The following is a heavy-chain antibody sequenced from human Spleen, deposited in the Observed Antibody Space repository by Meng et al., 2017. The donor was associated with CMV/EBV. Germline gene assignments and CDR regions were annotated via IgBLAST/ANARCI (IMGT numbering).Heavy chain of an antibody. CDR3: ARDRPGDASLNY. CDR2: ISGSGVST. Sequence: GGSLRLSCAASGFTFSTYAMSWVRQAPGKGLEWVSVISGSGVSTYYADSVKGRFTMSRDNSKNTLYLQMNGLRAEDTAVYYCARDRPGDASLNYWGQGTLVTVSS. CDR1: GFTFSTYA. V-gene: IGHV3-23*01. J-gene: IGHJ4*02. D-gene: IGHD3-10*01.